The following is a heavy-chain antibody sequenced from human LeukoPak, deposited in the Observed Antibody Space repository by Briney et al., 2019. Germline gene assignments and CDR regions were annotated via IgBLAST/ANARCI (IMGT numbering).Heavy chain of an antibody. CDR1: GGSISSYY. CDR3: AREPPWVVVVGGAFDI. J-gene: IGHJ3*02. Sequence: SETLSLTCTVSGGSISSYYWSWIRQPAGKGLEWIGRSYTSGSTNYNPSLKSRVTISVDKSKNQFSLKLSPVTAADTAVYYCAREPPWVVVVGGAFDIWGQGTMVTVSS. CDR2: SYTSGST. V-gene: IGHV4-4*07. D-gene: IGHD3-22*01.